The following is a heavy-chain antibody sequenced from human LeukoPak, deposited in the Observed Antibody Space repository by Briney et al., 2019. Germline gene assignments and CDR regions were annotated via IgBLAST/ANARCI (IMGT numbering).Heavy chain of an antibody. CDR2: ISGSGGST. Sequence: GGSLRLSCAASRFTFSSYAMSWVRQAPGKGLEWVSAISGSGGSTYYADSVTGRFTISRDNSQKTLYLQMDSLRGEDTAVYYCAKEFYYYGSGSPNEGGFEVDYWGQGTLVTVSS. D-gene: IGHD3-10*01. CDR3: AKEFYYYGSGSPNEGGFEVDY. CDR1: RFTFSSYA. V-gene: IGHV3-23*01. J-gene: IGHJ4*02.